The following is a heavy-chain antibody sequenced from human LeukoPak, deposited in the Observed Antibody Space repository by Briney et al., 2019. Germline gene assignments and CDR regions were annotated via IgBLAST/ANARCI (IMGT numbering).Heavy chain of an antibody. CDR1: GFSFSSFW. J-gene: IGHJ3*02. Sequence: GGPLRLSCAASGFSFSSFWMYWVRQVPGKGLVYVSRVNNEGTGTTYADSVKGRFTISRDNAKNTVYLQMNSLRDEDTAVYYCARGGPDHAFDIWGQGTMVTVSS. CDR3: ARGGPDHAFDI. CDR2: VNNEGTGT. V-gene: IGHV3-74*01. D-gene: IGHD1-14*01.